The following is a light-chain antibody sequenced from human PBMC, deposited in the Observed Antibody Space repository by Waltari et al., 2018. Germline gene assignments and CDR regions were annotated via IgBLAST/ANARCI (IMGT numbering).Light chain of an antibody. CDR1: STILRW. CDR3: QQYNTYPRT. J-gene: IGKJ1*01. V-gene: IGKV1-5*03. CDR2: KAS. Sequence: DIQMTKSPSTLSGPVGKSVTITCRASSTILRWLAWYQQKPGNAPYLLIYKASALQSGVPSRFSGSGSGSEFTLTISRLQPDDSAIYYCQQYNTYPRTFGQGTKVEIK.